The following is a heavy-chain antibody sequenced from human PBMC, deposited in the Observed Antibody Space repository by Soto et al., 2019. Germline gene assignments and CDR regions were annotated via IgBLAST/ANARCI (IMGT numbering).Heavy chain of an antibody. V-gene: IGHV1-18*04. D-gene: IGHD3-22*01. CDR2: ISAYNGNT. CDR1: GDPFTRNS. J-gene: IGHJ6*02. CDR3: ARDVPMIIMEHYYSTGMDA. Sequence: ASAKDSGTASGDPFTRNSMPSVRHAPGQGLEWMGWISAYNGNTNYAQKLQGRVTMTTDTSTSTSYMELRSLRSDDTAVYYCARDVPMIIMEHYYSTGMDAWGQGATVTVCS.